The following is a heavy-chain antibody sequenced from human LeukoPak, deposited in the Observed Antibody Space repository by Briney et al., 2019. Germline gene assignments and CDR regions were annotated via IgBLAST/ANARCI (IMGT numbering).Heavy chain of an antibody. V-gene: IGHV3-23*01. J-gene: IGHJ3*01. D-gene: IGHD6-19*01. CDR1: RFTPTSDA. CDR3: AKGGLIAVACFY. CDR2: ISGSVGGT. Sequence: GSPRLSSAPSRFTPTSDAMSTVPEAPRTGVEWVSAISGSVGGTYYTDSLKGRFTISRDNSTNTLYLHMNSLRAEDTAVYYCAKGGLIAVACFYWGEGTMVTVSS.